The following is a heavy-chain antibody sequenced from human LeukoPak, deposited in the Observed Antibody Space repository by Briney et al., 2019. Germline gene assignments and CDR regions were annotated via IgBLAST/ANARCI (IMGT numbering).Heavy chain of an antibody. CDR3: AAFIATKLDD. J-gene: IGHJ4*02. D-gene: IGHD2-15*01. CDR1: GFTFRNHG. CDR2: ASTDEISQ. Sequence: GGSLRLSCAYSGFTFRNHGMHWVRQAPGKGLEWVAVASTDEISQSYAGSVKGRFIISRDNSKNTVILQMNTLRTEDTAVYFCAAFIATKLDDWGQGSLVSVSA. V-gene: IGHV3-30*03.